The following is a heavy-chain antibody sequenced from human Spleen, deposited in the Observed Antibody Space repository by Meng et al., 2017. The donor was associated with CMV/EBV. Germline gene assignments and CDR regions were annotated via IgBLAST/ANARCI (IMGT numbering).Heavy chain of an antibody. D-gene: IGHD5-12*01. J-gene: IGHJ4*02. CDR2: MWYDGSNQ. CDR3: AKEYVLRYSGYGAFDY. V-gene: IGHV3-33*06. Sequence: GGSLRLSCAASGFIFENFGMHWVRQAPGKGLEWVAVMWYDGSNQFYANSVKGRFTISRDIPSRTLHLQMDSLRVEDTAVYYCAKEYVLRYSGYGAFDYWGQGTLVTVSS. CDR1: GFIFENFG.